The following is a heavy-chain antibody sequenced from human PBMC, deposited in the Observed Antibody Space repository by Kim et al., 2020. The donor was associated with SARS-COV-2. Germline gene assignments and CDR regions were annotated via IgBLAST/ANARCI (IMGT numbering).Heavy chain of an antibody. CDR2: ISYDGSNK. J-gene: IGHJ4*02. CDR1: GFTFSSYG. CDR3: ARDQRGTVWGGGSCLDY. D-gene: IGHD2-15*01. V-gene: IGHV3-33*05. Sequence: GGSLRLSCAASGFTFSSYGMHWVRQAPGKGLEWVAVISYDGSNKYYADSVKGRFTISRDNSKNTLYLQMNSLRAEDTAVYYCARDQRGTVWGGGSCLDYWGQGTLVTVSS.